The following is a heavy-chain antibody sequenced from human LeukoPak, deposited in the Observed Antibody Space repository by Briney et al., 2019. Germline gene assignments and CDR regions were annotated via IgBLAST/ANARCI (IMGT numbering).Heavy chain of an antibody. V-gene: IGHV3-48*03. CDR2: ISSSGSTI. D-gene: IGHD5-18*01. Sequence: GGSLRLSCAASGFTFSSYEMNWARQAPGKGLEWVSYISSSGSTIYYADSVKGRFTISRDNAKNSLYLQMNSLRAEDTALYYCARERDSYGYHRYFDYWGQGTLVTVSS. CDR1: GFTFSSYE. CDR3: ARERDSYGYHRYFDY. J-gene: IGHJ4*02.